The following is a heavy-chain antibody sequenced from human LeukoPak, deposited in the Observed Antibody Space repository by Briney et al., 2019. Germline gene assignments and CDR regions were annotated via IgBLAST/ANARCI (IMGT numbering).Heavy chain of an antibody. J-gene: IGHJ4*02. CDR2: IRQDGRTK. Sequence: GGSLRLSCAASGFTFNTIWMSWVRQAPGKGLEWVANIRQDGRTKNYVDSVKGRFTISRDNAKNSVYLQMSGLRAEDTAVYFCARLRPYGSGSYPGYYFDYWGQGTLVTVSS. CDR3: ARLRPYGSGSYPGYYFDY. V-gene: IGHV3-7*01. CDR1: GFTFNTIW. D-gene: IGHD3-10*01.